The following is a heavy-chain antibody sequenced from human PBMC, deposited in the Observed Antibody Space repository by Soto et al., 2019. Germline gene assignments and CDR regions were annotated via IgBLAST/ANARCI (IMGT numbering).Heavy chain of an antibody. CDR1: GYTFTSYD. D-gene: IGHD3-3*01. J-gene: IGHJ3*02. V-gene: IGHV1-8*01. CDR3: ATYYDFSSGYSHSRDDASDI. Sequence: QVQLVQSGAEVKKPGASVKVSCKASGYTFTSYDINWVRQATGQGLEWMGWMNPKTGSTGYAQKFQCRGTITRNTYINTDYMELSSMRAEDTAVYYCATYYDFSSGYSHSRDDASDIWGQATLVTVSS. CDR2: MNPKTGST.